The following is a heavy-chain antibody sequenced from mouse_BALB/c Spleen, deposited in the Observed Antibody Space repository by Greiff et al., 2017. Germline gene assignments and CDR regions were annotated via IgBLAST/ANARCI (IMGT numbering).Heavy chain of an antibody. D-gene: IGHD1-1*01. CDR3: ARSGYYGSRGGFSDY. V-gene: IGHV1-77*01. J-gene: IGHJ2*01. CDR1: GYTFTDYV. Sequence: VQLQQSGAELVKPGASVKLSCKASGYTFTDYVISWVKQRTGQGLEWIGEIYPGSGSTYYNEKFKGKATLTADKSSNTAYMQLSSLTSEDSAVYFCARSGYYGSRGGFSDYWGQGTTLTVSS. CDR2: IYPGSGST.